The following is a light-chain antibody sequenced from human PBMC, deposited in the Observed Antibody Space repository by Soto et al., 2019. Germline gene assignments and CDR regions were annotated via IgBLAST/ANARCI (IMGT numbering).Light chain of an antibody. Sequence: QSALTQPASVSGSPGQSITISCTGTSRDVGGYNYVSWYQQHPGKAPKLMIYDVSNRPSGVSNRFSGSKSGNTASLTISGLQAEDEADYYCSSYTSSSISGVFGTGTKLTVL. J-gene: IGLJ1*01. CDR3: SSYTSSSISGV. CDR2: DVS. V-gene: IGLV2-14*01. CDR1: SRDVGGYNY.